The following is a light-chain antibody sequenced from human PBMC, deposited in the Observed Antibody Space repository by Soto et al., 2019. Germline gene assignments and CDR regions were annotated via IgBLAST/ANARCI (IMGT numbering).Light chain of an antibody. J-gene: IGLJ1*01. V-gene: IGLV2-11*01. CDR3: SSYAGSYTSV. CDR2: DVS. Sequence: QSLLTQPRSVSGSPGQSVTISCTGTSSDVGGYDYVSWYQQHPGKAPKLMVYDVSARPSGVPDRFSGSKSGNTASLTISGLQVEDEADYYCSSYAGSYTSVFGTGTKLTVL. CDR1: SSDVGGYDY.